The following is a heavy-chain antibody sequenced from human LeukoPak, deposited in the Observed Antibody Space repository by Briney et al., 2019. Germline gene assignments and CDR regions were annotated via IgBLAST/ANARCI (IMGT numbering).Heavy chain of an antibody. CDR3: ARDNYAGANWFDP. V-gene: IGHV1-69*05. D-gene: IGHD1-7*01. CDR2: IIPIFGTA. J-gene: IGHJ5*02. Sequence: PVKVSCKASGGTFSSYAISWVRQAPGQGLEWMGGIIPIFGTANYAQKFQSRVTITTDESTSTAYMELSSLRSEDTAVYYCARDNYAGANWFDPWGQGTLVTVSS. CDR1: GGTFSSYA.